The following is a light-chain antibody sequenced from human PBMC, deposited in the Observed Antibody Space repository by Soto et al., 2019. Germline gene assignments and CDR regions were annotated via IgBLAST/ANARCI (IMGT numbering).Light chain of an antibody. Sequence: QSVLTQSPSASASLGASVKLTCVLSSGHSNYAVAWHQQQPEKGPRYLMRLNSDGSHNRGDGIPDRFSGSSSGTERYLTISRLQSEDEADYYCRTWGTGTVIFGGGTKLTVL. V-gene: IGLV4-69*01. CDR1: SGHSNYA. J-gene: IGLJ2*01. CDR2: LNSDGSH. CDR3: RTWGTGTVI.